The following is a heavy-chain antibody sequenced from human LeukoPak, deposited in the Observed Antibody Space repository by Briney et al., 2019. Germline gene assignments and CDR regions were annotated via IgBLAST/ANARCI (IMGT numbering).Heavy chain of an antibody. CDR1: GETFSSYS. Sequence: GGSLRLSCAVSGETFSSYSMNWVRQAPGKGLEWVASISGSGSDIQYADSVKGRFTVSRDNPKNSLYLQMKTLRVEDTAVYYWGREGGGDSSSWYGLLNYYAMDVWGQGTTVTVSS. V-gene: IGHV3-21*01. D-gene: IGHD6-13*01. CDR2: ISGSGSDI. J-gene: IGHJ6*02. CDR3: GREGGGDSSSWYGLLNYYAMDV.